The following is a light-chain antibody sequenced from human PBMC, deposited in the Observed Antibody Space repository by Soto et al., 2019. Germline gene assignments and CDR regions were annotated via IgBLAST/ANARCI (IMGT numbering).Light chain of an antibody. J-gene: IGKJ4*01. CDR2: GSS. Sequence: IVMTQSPATLSVSPGDEVTLSCRASENVGTNLAWYQQKPGQAPRLLIYGSSTRATGIPATFSGSVSGTEFTLTISSLQSEESAIYYYQQYNTSGLSFGGGTKVEIK. V-gene: IGKV3D-15*01. CDR3: QQYNTSGLS. CDR1: ENVGTN.